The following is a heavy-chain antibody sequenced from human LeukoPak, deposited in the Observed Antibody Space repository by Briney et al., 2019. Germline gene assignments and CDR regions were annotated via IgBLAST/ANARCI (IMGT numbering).Heavy chain of an antibody. V-gene: IGHV4-4*02. CDR2: IYHSGST. CDR1: GGSISSSNW. CDR3: ARVSSGSYYFDS. Sequence: ASETLSLTCAISGGSISSSNWWSWVRQPPGKGLEWIGEIYHSGSTNYSPSLKSRVTISVDKSKNQFSLKVTSVTAADTAVYYCARVSSGSYYFDSWGQGTLVAVSS. D-gene: IGHD1-26*01. J-gene: IGHJ4*02.